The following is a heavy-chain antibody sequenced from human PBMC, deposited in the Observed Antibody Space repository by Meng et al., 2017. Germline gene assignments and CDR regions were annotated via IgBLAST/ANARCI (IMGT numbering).Heavy chain of an antibody. V-gene: IGHV1-69*05. J-gene: IGHJ4*02. Sequence: SVKVSCKASGGTFSSYAISWVRQAPGQGLEWMGGIIPIFGTANYAQKFQGRVTITTDESTSTAYMELSSLRSEDTAVYYCARDKSSGWRTNDYWGQGTLVTVSS. D-gene: IGHD6-19*01. CDR3: ARDKSSGWRTNDY. CDR2: IIPIFGTA. CDR1: GGTFSSYA.